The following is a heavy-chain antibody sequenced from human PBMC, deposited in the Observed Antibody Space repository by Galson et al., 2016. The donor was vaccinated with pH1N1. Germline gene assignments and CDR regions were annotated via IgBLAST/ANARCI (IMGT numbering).Heavy chain of an antibody. V-gene: IGHV3-33*01. CDR2: IWYDGSNK. Sequence: SLRLSCAASGFTFSSYGMHWVRQAPGKGPEWVAVIWYDGSNKYYADSVKGRFTISRDNSKNTLYLQMNSLRAEDTAVYYCARGNSYYGDYLGYWGQGTLVTVSS. D-gene: IGHD4-17*01. CDR3: ARGNSYYGDYLGY. J-gene: IGHJ4*02. CDR1: GFTFSSYG.